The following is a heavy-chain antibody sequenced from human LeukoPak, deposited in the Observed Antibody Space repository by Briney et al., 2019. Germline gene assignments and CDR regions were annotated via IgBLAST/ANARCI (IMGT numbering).Heavy chain of an antibody. V-gene: IGHV3-7*01. Sequence: GALRIFCGASGFNFWNYWVGLVHQGPGEGLGGVANLKQDGSEIYYVDSVKGRFTISRDTAKDSLYLQMNSLRAEDTAVYYCARDRGHSGYDLYDYWGQGTLVTVSS. CDR1: GFNFWNYW. J-gene: IGHJ4*02. CDR2: LKQDGSEI. CDR3: ARDRGHSGYDLYDY. D-gene: IGHD5-12*01.